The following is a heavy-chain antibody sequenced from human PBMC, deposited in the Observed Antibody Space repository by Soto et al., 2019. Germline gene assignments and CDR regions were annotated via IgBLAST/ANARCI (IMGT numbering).Heavy chain of an antibody. D-gene: IGHD3-3*01. CDR1: GFTFDDYA. J-gene: IGHJ3*02. Sequence: EVQLVESGGGLVQPGRSLRLSCAASGFTFDDYAMHWVRQAPGKGLEWVSGISWNSGSIGYADSVKGRFTISRDNAKNSLYLQMHSLRAEDTALYYCAKDIGGSSGAFDIWGQGTMVTVSS. CDR3: AKDIGGSSGAFDI. CDR2: ISWNSGSI. V-gene: IGHV3-9*01.